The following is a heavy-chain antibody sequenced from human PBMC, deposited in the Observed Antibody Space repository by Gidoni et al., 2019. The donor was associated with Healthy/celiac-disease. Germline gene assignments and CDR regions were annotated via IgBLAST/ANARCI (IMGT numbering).Heavy chain of an antibody. J-gene: IGHJ5*02. CDR2: IYYSGST. Sequence: QLQLQESGPGLVKPSETLSLTCTVSGGSISSSSYYWGWIRQHPGKGLEWIGSIYYSGSTYYNPSLKSRVTISVDTSKNQFSLKLSSVTAADTAVYYCASSGWDNNWFDPWGQGTLVTVSS. CDR1: GGSISSSSYY. V-gene: IGHV4-39*01. D-gene: IGHD6-19*01. CDR3: ASSGWDNNWFDP.